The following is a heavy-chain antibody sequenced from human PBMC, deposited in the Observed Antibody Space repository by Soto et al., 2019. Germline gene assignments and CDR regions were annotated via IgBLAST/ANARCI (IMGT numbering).Heavy chain of an antibody. Sequence: QVQLVESGGGVVQPGRSLRLSCAASGFTFSSYGMHWVRQSPGKGLEWVAVIWYDGSNKYYADSVKGRFTISRDNSKNTLYLQMNSLRDEETAVYYCARSLYYYGSGTLNAYCGMDVWGQGITVTVSS. CDR2: IWYDGSNK. D-gene: IGHD3-10*01. CDR1: GFTFSSYG. J-gene: IGHJ6*02. V-gene: IGHV3-33*01. CDR3: ARSLYYYGSGTLNAYCGMDV.